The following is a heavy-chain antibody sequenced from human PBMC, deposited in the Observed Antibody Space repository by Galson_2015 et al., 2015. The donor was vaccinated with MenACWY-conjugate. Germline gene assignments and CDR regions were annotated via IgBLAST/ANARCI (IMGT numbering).Heavy chain of an antibody. V-gene: IGHV1-18*01. Sequence: SVKVSCKASGYTFINYAISWVRQAPGQGLEWMGWISGYNGNTNYAPKLQGRVTMTTDTSTSTAHMELRSLTSDDTAVYYCARGAIRSVAATVPYYYNGMDVWGQGTTVTVSS. CDR2: ISGYNGNT. D-gene: IGHD6-19*01. CDR3: ARGAIRSVAATVPYYYNGMDV. J-gene: IGHJ6*02. CDR1: GYTFINYA.